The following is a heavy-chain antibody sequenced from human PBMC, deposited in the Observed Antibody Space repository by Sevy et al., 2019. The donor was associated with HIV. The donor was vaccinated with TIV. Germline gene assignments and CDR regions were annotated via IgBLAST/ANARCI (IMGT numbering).Heavy chain of an antibody. V-gene: IGHV3-74*01. CDR2: ISVDGRTA. Sequence: GGSLRLSCAASGFTFSSYWMHWVRQAPGKGLVWLSRISVDGRTASYADSVKGRFAISRDNAKNTLYLQMNSLRDEDTAVYYCGRVPVAAAGTGIDYWGQGTLVTVSS. D-gene: IGHD6-13*01. J-gene: IGHJ4*02. CDR1: GFTFSSYW. CDR3: GRVPVAAAGTGIDY.